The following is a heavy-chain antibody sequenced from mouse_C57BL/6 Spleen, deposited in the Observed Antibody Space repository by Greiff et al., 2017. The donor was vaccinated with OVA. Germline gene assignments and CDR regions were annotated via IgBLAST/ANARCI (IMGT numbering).Heavy chain of an antibody. V-gene: IGHV1-59*01. CDR2: IDPSDSYT. D-gene: IGHD2-3*01. CDR3: AGGYDGYYPCAY. CDR1: GYTFTSYW. J-gene: IGHJ3*01. Sequence: QVQLQQPGAELVRPGTSVKLSCKASGYTFTSYWMHWVKQRPGQGLEWIGVIDPSDSYTNYNQKFKGKATLTVDTSSSTAYMQLSSLTSEDSAVYYCAGGYDGYYPCAYWGQGTLVTVSA.